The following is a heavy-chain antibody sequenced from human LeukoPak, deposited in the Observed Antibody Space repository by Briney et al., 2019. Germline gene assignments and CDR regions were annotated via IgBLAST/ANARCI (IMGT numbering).Heavy chain of an antibody. CDR2: ISSSSSTI. CDR1: GFIFSSYS. V-gene: IGHV3-48*01. J-gene: IGHJ4*02. CDR3: AREFDTAMGSFDY. Sequence: GGSLRLSCAASGFIFSSYSMNWVRQAPGKGLEWVSYISSSSSTIYYADSVKGRFTISRDNAKNSLYLQMNSLRAEDTAVYYCAREFDTAMGSFDYWGQGTLVTVSS. D-gene: IGHD5-18*01.